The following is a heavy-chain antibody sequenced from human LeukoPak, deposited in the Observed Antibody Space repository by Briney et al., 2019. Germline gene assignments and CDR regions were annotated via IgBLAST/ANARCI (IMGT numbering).Heavy chain of an antibody. CDR1: GFTFSNYA. Sequence: PGGSPRLSCSTSGFTFSNYAMSWVRQAPGKGLEWVSVIYSGGSTYYADSVKGRFTISRDNSKNTLYLQMNSLRAEDTAVYYCARGKGQLVLFDYWGQGTLVTVSS. CDR3: ARGKGQLVLFDY. CDR2: IYSGGST. J-gene: IGHJ4*02. D-gene: IGHD6-6*01. V-gene: IGHV3-53*01.